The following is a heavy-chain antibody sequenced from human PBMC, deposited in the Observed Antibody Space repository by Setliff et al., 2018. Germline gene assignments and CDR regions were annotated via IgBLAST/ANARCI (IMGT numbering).Heavy chain of an antibody. CDR1: GGSISRSSYN. CDR3: ARTQGEQQLTHPYYYYYYMDV. Sequence: PSETLSLTCTVSGGSISRSSYNWGWIRQPPGKGLEWIGSIYYSGSTYYNPSLKSRVTISVDTSKNQFSLKLSSVTAADTAVYYCARTQGEQQLTHPYYYYYYMDVWGKGTTVTVSS. J-gene: IGHJ6*03. D-gene: IGHD6-13*01. V-gene: IGHV4-39*01. CDR2: IYYSGST.